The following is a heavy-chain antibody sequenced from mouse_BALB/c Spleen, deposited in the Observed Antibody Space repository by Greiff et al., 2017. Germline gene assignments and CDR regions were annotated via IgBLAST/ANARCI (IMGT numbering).Heavy chain of an antibody. CDR3: ASMITTGGYAMDY. J-gene: IGHJ4*01. V-gene: IGHV5-17*02. CDR2: ISSGSSTI. CDR1: GFTFSSFG. Sequence: EVKLMESGGGLVQPGGSRKLSCAASGFTFSSFGMHWVRQAPEKGLEWVAYISSGSSTIYYADTVKGRFTISRDNPKNTLFLQMTSLRSEETAMYYCASMITTGGYAMDYWGQGTSVTVSS. D-gene: IGHD2-4*01.